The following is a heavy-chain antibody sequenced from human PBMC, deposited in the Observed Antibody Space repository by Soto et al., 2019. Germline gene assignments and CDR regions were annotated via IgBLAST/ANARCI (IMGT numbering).Heavy chain of an antibody. Sequence: QVQLVQSGADVKKPGSSVKVSCKSSGGTFSSYAISWVRQAPGQGLEWMGGIIPIFGTANYAQKFQGRVTITADESTSTAYMELSSLRSEDTAVYYGATTTGGDSYGLYDPWGQVTLVTVSS. V-gene: IGHV1-69*01. D-gene: IGHD5-18*01. CDR3: ATTTGGDSYGLYDP. CDR2: IIPIFGTA. J-gene: IGHJ5*02. CDR1: GGTFSSYA.